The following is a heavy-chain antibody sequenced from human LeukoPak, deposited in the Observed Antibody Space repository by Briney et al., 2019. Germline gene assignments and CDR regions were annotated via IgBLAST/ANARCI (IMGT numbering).Heavy chain of an antibody. J-gene: IGHJ6*03. CDR1: GFTFSSYG. V-gene: IGHV3-30*02. CDR2: IRYDGSNK. Sequence: PGGSLRLSCAASGFTFSSYGMHWVRQAPGKGLEWVAFIRYDGSNKYYADSVKGRFTISRDNSKNTLYLQMNSLRAEDTAVYYCARAQTSPEGYYYYYYMDVWGKGNTVTVSS. CDR3: ARAQTSPEGYYYYYYMDV.